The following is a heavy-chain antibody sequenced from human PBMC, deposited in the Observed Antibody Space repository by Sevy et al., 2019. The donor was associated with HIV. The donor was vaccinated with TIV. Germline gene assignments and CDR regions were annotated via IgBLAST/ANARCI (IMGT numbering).Heavy chain of an antibody. J-gene: IGHJ4*02. CDR1: GGSITSLY. D-gene: IGHD1-26*01. Sequence: SETLSLTCTVSGGSITSLYWNWIRHPPGKGLEWIANIYYNGHINYNPSLKSRVTLSLNTSKKQFSLRLSSVTAADTAMYYCAGENAWGRGYSWGQGTLVTVSS. CDR2: IYYNGHI. V-gene: IGHV4-59*08. CDR3: AGENAWGRGYS.